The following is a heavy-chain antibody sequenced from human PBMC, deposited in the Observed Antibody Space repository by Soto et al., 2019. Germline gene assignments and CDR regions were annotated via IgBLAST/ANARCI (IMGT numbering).Heavy chain of an antibody. CDR2: PHSSGSS. V-gene: IGHV4-39*01. CDR1: SDSISRSNLY. J-gene: IGHJ5*02. D-gene: IGHD1-26*01. Sequence: DTLSLTGSLSSDSISRSNLYSGWFRQPPGKGLEWSGSPHSSGSSHYNPSLKSRVTISVDTSNNQVYLKVKSVTAVDTGVYYCARHPSANTGWFDPWGQGSQVSVSS. CDR3: ARHPSANTGWFDP.